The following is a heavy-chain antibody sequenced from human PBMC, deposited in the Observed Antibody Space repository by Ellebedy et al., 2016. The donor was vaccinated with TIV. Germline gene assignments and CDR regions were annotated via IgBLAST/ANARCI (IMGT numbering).Heavy chain of an antibody. J-gene: IGHJ4*02. V-gene: IGHV1-18*01. Sequence: ASVKVSCXASGYTFSSYGVNWVRQAPGQGLEWMGWISAYNGKTNYAQKIQGRVTMTTDTSTSTAYMELRSLRSDDTAVYYCARDGYCSGGSCYDYWGQGTLVTVSS. CDR1: GYTFSSYG. CDR2: ISAYNGKT. CDR3: ARDGYCSGGSCYDY. D-gene: IGHD2-15*01.